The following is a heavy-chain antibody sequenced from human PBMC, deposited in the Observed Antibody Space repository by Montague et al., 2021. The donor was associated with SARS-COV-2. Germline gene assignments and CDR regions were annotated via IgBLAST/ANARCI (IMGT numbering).Heavy chain of an antibody. J-gene: IGHJ3*02. CDR3: ARPLVRGVPKAFDT. D-gene: IGHD3-10*01. CDR1: GGSITRNYY. V-gene: IGHV4-39*01. CDR2: IYYSGTT. Sequence: TLSLTCTVSGGSITRNYYWGWIRQPPGKGLEWVGNIYYSGTTFINPSLESRVTISVDASKNQFSLNLTSVTAADTAVYYCARPLVRGVPKAFDTWGQGALVIVSS.